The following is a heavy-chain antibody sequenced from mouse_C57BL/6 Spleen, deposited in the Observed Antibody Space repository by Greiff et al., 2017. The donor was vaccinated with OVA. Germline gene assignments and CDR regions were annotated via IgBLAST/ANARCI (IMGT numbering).Heavy chain of an antibody. V-gene: IGHV1-26*01. CDR3: ARGLFITTVVDY. D-gene: IGHD1-1*01. CDR1: GYTFTDYY. Sequence: VQLQQSGPELVKPGASVKISCKASGYTFTDYYMNWVKQSHGKSLEWIGDINPNNGGTSYNQKFKGKATLTVDKSSSTAYMELRSLTSEDSAVYYCARGLFITTVVDYWGQGTTLTVSS. CDR2: INPNNGGT. J-gene: IGHJ2*01.